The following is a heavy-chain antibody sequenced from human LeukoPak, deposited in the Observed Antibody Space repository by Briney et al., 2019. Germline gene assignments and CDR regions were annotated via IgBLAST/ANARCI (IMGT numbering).Heavy chain of an antibody. CDR2: IIPIFGTA. J-gene: IGHJ3*02. CDR3: ARVRFSIGTARGDAFDI. D-gene: IGHD5-18*01. V-gene: IGHV1-69*13. CDR1: GGTFSSYA. Sequence: ASVKVSCKASGGTFSSYAISWVRQAPGQGLEWMGGIIPIFGTANYAQKFQGRVTITADESMSTAYMELSSLRSEDTAVYYCARVRFSIGTARGDAFDIWGQGTMVTVSS.